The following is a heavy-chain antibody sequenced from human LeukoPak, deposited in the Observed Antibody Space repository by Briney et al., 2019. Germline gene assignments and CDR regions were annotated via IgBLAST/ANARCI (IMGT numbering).Heavy chain of an antibody. CDR3: AKGTMYYDILDY. J-gene: IGHJ4*02. CDR2: ISDTGGRT. Sequence: GGSLRLSCAASGFTFSSYDVSWVRQAPGRGLECVSNISDTGGRTYYADSVKGRFTISRDNSKNTLYLQMNSLRAEDTAIYYCAKGTMYYDILDYWGQGTLVTVSS. CDR1: GFTFSSYD. V-gene: IGHV3-23*01. D-gene: IGHD3-9*01.